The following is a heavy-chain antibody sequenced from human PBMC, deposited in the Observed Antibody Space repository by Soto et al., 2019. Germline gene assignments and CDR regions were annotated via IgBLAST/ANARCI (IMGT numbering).Heavy chain of an antibody. CDR1: GFTFSSDW. Sequence: GGSLRLSCAASGFTFSSDWMTWVRQAPGKGLEWVANIKQDGTEKFYVDSVKGRFTISRDNAKNSLYLQMNGLTAEDTAVYYCARDRPRFSGYEYWGQGTPVTVSS. CDR2: IKQDGTEK. J-gene: IGHJ4*02. D-gene: IGHD5-12*01. V-gene: IGHV3-7*01. CDR3: ARDRPRFSGYEY.